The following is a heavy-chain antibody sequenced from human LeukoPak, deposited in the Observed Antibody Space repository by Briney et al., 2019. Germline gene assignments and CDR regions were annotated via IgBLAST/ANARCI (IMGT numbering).Heavy chain of an antibody. J-gene: IGHJ4*02. CDR3: AKAPVPYYDSSGSPDFLFDY. CDR2: ISSSSSYI. D-gene: IGHD3-22*01. Sequence: GGSLRLSCAASGFTFSSYSMNWVRQAPGKGLEWVSSISSSSSYIYYADSVKGRFTISRDNAKNSLYLQMNSLRAEDTALYYCAKAPVPYYDSSGSPDFLFDYWGQGTLVTVSS. V-gene: IGHV3-21*04. CDR1: GFTFSSYS.